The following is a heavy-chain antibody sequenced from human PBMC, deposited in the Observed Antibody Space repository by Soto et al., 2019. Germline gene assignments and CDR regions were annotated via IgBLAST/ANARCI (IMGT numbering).Heavy chain of an antibody. V-gene: IGHV3-30-3*01. CDR2: ISYDGSNK. CDR3: ARDSRYSSSWSRVNWFDP. J-gene: IGHJ5*02. D-gene: IGHD6-13*01. Sequence: QVQLVESGGGVVQPGRSLRLSCAASGFTFSSYAMHWVRQAPGKGLEWVAVISYDGSNKYYADSVKGRFTISRDNSKNTLYLQMNSLRAEDTAVYYCARDSRYSSSWSRVNWFDPWGQGTLVTVSS. CDR1: GFTFSSYA.